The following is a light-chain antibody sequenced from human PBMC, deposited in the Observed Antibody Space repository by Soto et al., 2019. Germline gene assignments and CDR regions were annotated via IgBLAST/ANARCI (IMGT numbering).Light chain of an antibody. V-gene: IGLV2-14*01. CDR2: DVS. Sequence: QSALTQPASVSGSPGQSITISCTGTSSDVGTYNYVSWYQHRPAKAPKLMIYDVSYRPSGVSNRFSGSKSANTASLTISGLQAEDEADYYCSSYTTSNTQVFGGGTKLTVL. J-gene: IGLJ3*02. CDR1: SSDVGTYNY. CDR3: SSYTTSNTQV.